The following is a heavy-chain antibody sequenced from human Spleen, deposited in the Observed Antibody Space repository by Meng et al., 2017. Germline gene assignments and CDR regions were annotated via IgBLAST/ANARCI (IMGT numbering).Heavy chain of an antibody. D-gene: IGHD4-11*01. CDR1: FGACSNYW. CDR3: AKGTTTIAFHFDY. CDR2: NNNSGEH. V-gene: IGHV4-34*05. Sequence: VHLPPWGGEPLEPLESPCLTSVVSFGACSNYWWCVTRQPRGKRLGLIGTNNNSGEHNYKPFNKRRATITEATSQHYLALKLSSAAAEDSAVYYCAKGTTTIAFHFDYWGQGTLVTVSS. J-gene: IGHJ4*02.